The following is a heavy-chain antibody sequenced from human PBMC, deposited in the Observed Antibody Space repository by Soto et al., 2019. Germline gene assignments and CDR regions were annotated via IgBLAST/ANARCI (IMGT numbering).Heavy chain of an antibody. Sequence: QVQLVQSGAEVKKPGASVKVSCKASGYTFTSYGISWVRQAPGQGLEWMGWISAYNGNTNYAQKLQGRVTMTTDTSTSTAYMELRSLRSDDTPVYYCARDREGIAARQHYYYGMDVWGQGTTVTVSS. D-gene: IGHD6-6*01. J-gene: IGHJ6*02. CDR1: GYTFTSYG. V-gene: IGHV1-18*01. CDR3: ARDREGIAARQHYYYGMDV. CDR2: ISAYNGNT.